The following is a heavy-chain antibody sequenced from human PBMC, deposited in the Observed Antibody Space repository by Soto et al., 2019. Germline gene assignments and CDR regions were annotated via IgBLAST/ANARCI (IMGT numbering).Heavy chain of an antibody. CDR1: GYTFSNYD. CDR2: VNPNNGDT. J-gene: IGHJ4*02. D-gene: IGHD3-10*01. V-gene: IGHV1-8*01. Sequence: QVQLVQSGAELKKPGASVKVSCKASGYTFSNYDMNWVRQATGQGPEWIGWVNPNNGDTGYAQKLQGRVTLTTDISTTTAYMELTSLRSEDTAIYYCAKVSRKGSAIDFDYWGQGTLINVSS. CDR3: AKVSRKGSAIDFDY.